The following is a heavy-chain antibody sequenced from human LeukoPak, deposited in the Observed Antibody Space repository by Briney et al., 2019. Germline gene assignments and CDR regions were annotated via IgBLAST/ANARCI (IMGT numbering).Heavy chain of an antibody. CDR1: GFTFGHYA. D-gene: IGHD7-27*01. CDR2: IRSQAYGMTI. J-gene: IGHJ3*02. V-gene: IGHV3-49*04. CDR3: ARGGDFGEPAPLGIDAFDI. Sequence: QAGGSLRLSCTGSGFTFGHYALAWVRQAPGKGLEWLGFIRSQAYGMTIEYAASVKGRFSISRDNSKSIADLQINSLKTEDTAVYYCARGGDFGEPAPLGIDAFDIWGQGTMVTVSS.